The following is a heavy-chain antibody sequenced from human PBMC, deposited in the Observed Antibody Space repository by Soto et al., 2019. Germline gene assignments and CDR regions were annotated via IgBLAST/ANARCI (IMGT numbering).Heavy chain of an antibody. D-gene: IGHD6-19*01. V-gene: IGHV1-69*06. J-gene: IGHJ3*01. Sequence: QVQLVQSGAEMREPGSSVKVSCKASGGTFSSSAINWLRQAPGQGPEWMGGIIPTFGTANYIEKFRGRVTITADTSTSTAYMEVSSLTSEDTAMYFCARSETAGHRGFDFWGQGTMVTVSS. CDR2: IIPTFGTA. CDR3: ARSETAGHRGFDF. CDR1: GGTFSSSA.